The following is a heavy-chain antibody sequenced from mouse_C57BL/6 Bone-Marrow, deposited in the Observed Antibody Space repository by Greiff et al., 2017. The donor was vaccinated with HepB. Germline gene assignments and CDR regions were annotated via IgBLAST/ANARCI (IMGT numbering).Heavy chain of an antibody. CDR3: AREDYGSSYRWYFDV. Sequence: DVKLVESEGGLVQPGSSMKLSCTASGFTFSDYYMAWVRQVPEKGLEWVANINYDGSSTYYLDSLKSRFIISRDNAKNILYLQMSSLKSEDTATYYCAREDYGSSYRWYFDVWGTGTTVTVSS. D-gene: IGHD1-1*01. J-gene: IGHJ1*03. CDR2: INYDGSST. CDR1: GFTFSDYY. V-gene: IGHV5-16*01.